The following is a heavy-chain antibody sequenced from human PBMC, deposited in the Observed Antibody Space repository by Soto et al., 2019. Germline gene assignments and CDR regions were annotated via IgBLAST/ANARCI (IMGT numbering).Heavy chain of an antibody. D-gene: IGHD6-13*01. Sequence: GGSLRLSCSASGFTFSSYAMHWVRQAPGKGLEYVSAISSNGGSTYYADSVKGRFTISRDNSKNTLYLQMSSLRAEDTAVYYCVKDVIAAAGPSLSLGYGMDVWGQGTTVTVSS. CDR3: VKDVIAAAGPSLSLGYGMDV. J-gene: IGHJ6*02. CDR1: GFTFSSYA. V-gene: IGHV3-64D*08. CDR2: ISSNGGST.